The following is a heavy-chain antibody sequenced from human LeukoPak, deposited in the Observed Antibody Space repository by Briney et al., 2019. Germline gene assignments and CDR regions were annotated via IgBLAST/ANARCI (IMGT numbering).Heavy chain of an antibody. J-gene: IGHJ4*02. CDR2: IWYDGSNK. CDR1: GFTFSSDG. V-gene: IGHV3-33*01. D-gene: IGHD4-17*01. CDR3: ARSPDYGDYYFDY. Sequence: PGRSLRFSCAASGFTFSSDGMHWVRQAPGKGLECVAVIWYDGSNKYYADSVKGRFTISRDNSKNTLYLQMNSLRAEDTAVYYCARSPDYGDYYFDYWGQGTLVTVSS.